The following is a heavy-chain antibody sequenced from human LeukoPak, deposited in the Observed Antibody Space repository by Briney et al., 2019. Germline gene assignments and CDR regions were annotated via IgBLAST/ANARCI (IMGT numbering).Heavy chain of an antibody. Sequence: GASVKVSCKASGYTFTGYYMHWVRQAPGQGLEWMGWINPNSGGTNYAQKFQGRVTMTRDTSISTAYMELSRLRSDDTAVYYCARDVESAGWYFDLWGRGTLVTVSS. V-gene: IGHV1-2*02. CDR2: INPNSGGT. CDR1: GYTFTGYY. CDR3: ARDVESAGWYFDL. J-gene: IGHJ2*01.